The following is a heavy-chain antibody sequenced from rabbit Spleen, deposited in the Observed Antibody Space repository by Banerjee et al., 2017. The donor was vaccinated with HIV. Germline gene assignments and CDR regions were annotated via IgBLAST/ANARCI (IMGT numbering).Heavy chain of an antibody. CDR3: ARSDYDGGDTIYGYAPHYFTL. D-gene: IGHD6-1*01. V-gene: IGHV1S40*01. Sequence: QSLEESGGGLVKPGASLTLSCTASGFSFSNNAICWVRQAPGKGPEWIASIYNGDGTAYYASWAKGRFTVSKTSSTTVTLQMTSLTAADTATYFCARSDYDGGDTIYGYAPHYFTLWGPGTLVTVS. CDR1: GFSFSNNA. CDR2: IYNGDGTA. J-gene: IGHJ4*01.